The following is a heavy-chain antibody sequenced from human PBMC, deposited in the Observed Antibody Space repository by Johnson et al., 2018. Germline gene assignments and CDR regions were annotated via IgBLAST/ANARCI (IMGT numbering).Heavy chain of an antibody. CDR3: ARGLIGSTSSLFHH. J-gene: IGHJ1*01. CDR1: GYTFTSHD. Sequence: QVQLLESGAEVKKPGASVKVSCKASGYTFTSHDINWVRQATVQGLEWMGWMNPNIGNTGYAQKFQGRVTMNRNTSISTAYMELSSLRSEDTTVYYCARGLIGSTSSLFHHWGQGTPVTVSS. D-gene: IGHD2-2*01. V-gene: IGHV1-8*01. CDR2: MNPNIGNT.